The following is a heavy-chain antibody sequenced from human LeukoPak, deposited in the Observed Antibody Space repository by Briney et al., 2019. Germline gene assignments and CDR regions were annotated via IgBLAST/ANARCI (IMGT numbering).Heavy chain of an antibody. Sequence: PGGSLRLSCAASGVTFDDYGMSWVRQAPGEGLEWGSGINWNGGSTGYADSVKGGFTIFRDNAKNSLYLQMNSLRGEDMAVYYCARGSHRRYSSSWYSLWGQGTLVTVSS. CDR2: INWNGGST. CDR3: ARGSHRRYSSSWYSL. D-gene: IGHD6-13*01. J-gene: IGHJ4*02. CDR1: GVTFDDYG. V-gene: IGHV3-20*04.